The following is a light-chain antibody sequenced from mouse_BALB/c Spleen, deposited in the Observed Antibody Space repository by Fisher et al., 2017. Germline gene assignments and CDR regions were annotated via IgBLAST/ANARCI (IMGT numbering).Light chain of an antibody. CDR1: SSVSSSY. CDR3: QQWSSNPFT. Sequence: IVLTQSPAIMSASPGEKVTMTCTASSSVSSSYLHWYQQKPGSSPKLWIYSTSNLASGVPARFSGSGSGTSYSLTISSMEAEDAATYYCQQWSSNPFTFGSGTKLEIK. V-gene: IGKV4-79*01. CDR2: STS. J-gene: IGKJ4*01.